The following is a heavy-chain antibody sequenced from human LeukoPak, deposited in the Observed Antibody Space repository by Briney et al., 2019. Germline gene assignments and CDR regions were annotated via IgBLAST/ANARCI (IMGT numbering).Heavy chain of an antibody. J-gene: IGHJ4*02. CDR1: GGSISSGGYY. CDR2: IYYGGSTST. CDR3: ASLAYYGSGY. V-gene: IGHV4-31*03. D-gene: IGHD3-10*01. Sequence: SETLSLTCTVSGGSISSGGYYWSWIRQHPGKGLEWIGYIYYGGSTSTYSNPSLRSRVTISVDTSKNQFSLNLNSVTVADTAVYYCASLAYYGSGYWGQGTLVTVSS.